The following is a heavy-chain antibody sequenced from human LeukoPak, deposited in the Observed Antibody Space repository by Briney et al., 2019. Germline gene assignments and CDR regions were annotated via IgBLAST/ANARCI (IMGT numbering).Heavy chain of an antibody. CDR3: ARDDTYYYYGMDV. CDR1: GFTFSSYG. CDR2: IWYDGSNK. D-gene: IGHD3-22*01. J-gene: IGHJ6*01. V-gene: IGHV3-33*01. Sequence: GGSLRLSCAASGFTFSSYGMHWVRQAPGEGLEWVAVIWYDGSNKYYADSVKGRFTISRDNSKNTLYLQMNSLRAEDTAVYYCARDDTYYYYGMDVWGQGTTVTVSS.